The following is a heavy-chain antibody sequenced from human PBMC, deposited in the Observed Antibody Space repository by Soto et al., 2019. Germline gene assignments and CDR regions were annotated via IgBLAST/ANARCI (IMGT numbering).Heavy chain of an antibody. CDR3: ATTTFGVDFYWYFDL. V-gene: IGHV1-18*01. CDR2: ISAYNGNT. D-gene: IGHD1-1*01. J-gene: IGHJ2*01. CDR1: GYTFTSYG. Sequence: QVQLVQSGAEVKKPGASVKVSCNASGYTFTSYGISWVRRAPEQGLEWMGGISAYNGNTNYAQKLQGRVTMTTDTSTSTAYMELRSLRSDDTAAFYCATTTFGVDFYWYFDLWGRGTLVTVSS.